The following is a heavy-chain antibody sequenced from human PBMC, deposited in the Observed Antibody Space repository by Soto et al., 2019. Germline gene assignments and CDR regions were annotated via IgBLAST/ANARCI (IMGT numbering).Heavy chain of an antibody. CDR2: INHSGST. Sequence: SETLSLTCAVYGGSFSGYYWSWIRQPPGKGLEWIGEINHSGSTNYNPSLKSRVTISVDTSKNQFSLKLSSVTAADTAVYYCARGIRHYILNLDYRGQGTLVTVSS. J-gene: IGHJ4*02. CDR1: GGSFSGYY. V-gene: IGHV4-34*01. CDR3: ARGIRHYILNLDY. D-gene: IGHD4-4*01.